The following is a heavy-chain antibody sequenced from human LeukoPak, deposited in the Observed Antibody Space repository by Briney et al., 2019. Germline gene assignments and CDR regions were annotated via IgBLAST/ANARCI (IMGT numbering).Heavy chain of an antibody. CDR2: ISSSGGST. J-gene: IGHJ3*02. CDR3: AKGRAGYSYGDAFDI. V-gene: IGHV3-23*01. CDR1: GFTFSSHA. D-gene: IGHD5-18*01. Sequence: PGGSLRLSCAASGFTFSSHAMSWVRQAPGKGLEWVSSISSSGGSTYYADSVKGRFTISRDNSKNTLFLQMNSLRAEDTAVYYCAKGRAGYSYGDAFDIWGQGTMVTVSS.